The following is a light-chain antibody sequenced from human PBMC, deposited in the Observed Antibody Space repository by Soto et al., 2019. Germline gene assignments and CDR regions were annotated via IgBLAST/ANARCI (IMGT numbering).Light chain of an antibody. V-gene: IGLV2-8*01. Sequence: QCVLTQPPSSSGSPGQSVTISCTGTSSVVGGYNYVSWYQQFPGQAPKLMIYEVTKRPSGVPDRFSGSKSGNTASLTVSGPQAEDEADFYCSSYAGRNGVVFGGGTKVTVL. CDR2: EVT. CDR3: SSYAGRNGVV. CDR1: SSVVGGYNY. J-gene: IGLJ2*01.